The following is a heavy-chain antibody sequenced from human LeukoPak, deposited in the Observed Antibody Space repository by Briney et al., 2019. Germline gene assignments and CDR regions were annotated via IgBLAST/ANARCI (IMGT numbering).Heavy chain of an antibody. CDR3: ARDRAGGLRFVEWLSAFDY. D-gene: IGHD3-3*01. V-gene: IGHV4-39*07. CDR1: GGSIRTYY. Sequence: SSETLSLTRTVSGGSIRTYYWGWIRHPPGKGLEWNGSIYYSGSTFYSPSVKSRVTISVETSKDQCSLKLSSVSAADTAVYYCARDRAGGLRFVEWLSAFDYWGQGTLVTVSS. CDR2: IYYSGST. J-gene: IGHJ4*02.